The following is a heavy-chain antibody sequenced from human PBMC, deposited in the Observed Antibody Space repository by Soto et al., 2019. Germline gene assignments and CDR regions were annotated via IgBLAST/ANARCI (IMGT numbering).Heavy chain of an antibody. J-gene: IGHJ4*02. Sequence: GGSLRLSCAASGFPFRTYSMGWVRQIPGKGLEWVGNISPDGSNTWYGDSVKGRFTISRDDSKNTLYLQMNSLKTEDTAVYYCTTDYDFWSGYLDYWGQGTLVTVSS. D-gene: IGHD3-3*01. CDR2: ISPDGSNT. CDR1: GFPFRTYS. CDR3: TTDYDFWSGYLDY. V-gene: IGHV3-7*05.